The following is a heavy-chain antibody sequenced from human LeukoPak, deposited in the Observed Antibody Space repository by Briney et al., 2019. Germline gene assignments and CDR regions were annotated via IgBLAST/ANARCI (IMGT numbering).Heavy chain of an antibody. V-gene: IGHV3-23*01. Sequence: GGPLRLSCAASGFTFSNYAMSWVRQAPGKGLEWVSAISGSGGSTSDADSVKGRFTISRDNSKNTLYLLMNSLRAEDTAVYYCAKDLNYDSSGYYPPKGFDYWGQGTLVTVSS. J-gene: IGHJ4*02. D-gene: IGHD3-22*01. CDR1: GFTFSNYA. CDR2: ISGSGGST. CDR3: AKDLNYDSSGYYPPKGFDY.